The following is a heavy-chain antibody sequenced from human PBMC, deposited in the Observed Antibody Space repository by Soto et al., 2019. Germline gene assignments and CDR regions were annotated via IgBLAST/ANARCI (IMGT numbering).Heavy chain of an antibody. D-gene: IGHD1-26*01. CDR3: ARGVGGSYTGFDY. CDR1: GGSISSYY. CDR2: ISYSGST. Sequence: SETLSLTCTVSGGSISSYYWSWIRQPPGKGLEWIGHISYSGSTNYNPSLKSRVTISVDTSKNQFSLKLSSVTAADAAVYYCARGVGGSYTGFDYWGQGTLVTVS. J-gene: IGHJ4*02. V-gene: IGHV4-59*01.